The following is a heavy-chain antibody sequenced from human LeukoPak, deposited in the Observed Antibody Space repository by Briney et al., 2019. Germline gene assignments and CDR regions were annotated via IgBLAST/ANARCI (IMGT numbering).Heavy chain of an antibody. V-gene: IGHV4-39*07. CDR3: ARGKERPPAGLVDP. CDR2: IYYSGST. J-gene: IGHJ5*02. CDR1: GGSISSSSYY. D-gene: IGHD5-24*01. Sequence: SETLSLTCTVSGGSISSSSYYWGWIRQPPGKGLEWIGSIYYSGSTNYNPSLKSRVTISVDTSKNQFSLKLSSVTAADTAVYYCARGKERPPAGLVDPWGQGTLVTVSS.